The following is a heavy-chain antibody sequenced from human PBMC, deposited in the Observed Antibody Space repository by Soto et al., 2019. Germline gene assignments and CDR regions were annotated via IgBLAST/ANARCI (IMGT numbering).Heavy chain of an antibody. CDR3: ARVGVLGSFPPFDY. D-gene: IGHD3-16*01. V-gene: IGHV3-7*05. CDR1: GFTLSGYW. J-gene: IGHJ4*02. CDR2: IKQDGSEK. Sequence: EEQLVESGGGLVQPGGSLRLSCAASGFTLSGYWISWVRQAPGKGLEWVANIKQDGSEKYYVDSVKGRFTSSRDNAKNSLFLQMNSLRAEDTAVYYCARVGVLGSFPPFDYWGQGTLVTVSS.